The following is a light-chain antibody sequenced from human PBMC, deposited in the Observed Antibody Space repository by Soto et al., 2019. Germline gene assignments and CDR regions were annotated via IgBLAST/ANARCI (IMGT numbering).Light chain of an antibody. CDR3: QQYGDSVFT. CDR2: GTS. V-gene: IGKV3-20*01. J-gene: IGKJ3*01. Sequence: EIVLTQSPATLSLSPGERATLSCRASQSVKSGYLAWFQQKPCRAPRILIFGTSGRATGIPDRFSCNGSRTDFTLTISRVEPEDSAVYYCQQYGDSVFTFGPGTKVEIK. CDR1: QSVKSGY.